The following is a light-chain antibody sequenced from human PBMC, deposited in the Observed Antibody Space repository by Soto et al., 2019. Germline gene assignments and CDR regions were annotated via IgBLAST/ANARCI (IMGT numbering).Light chain of an antibody. V-gene: IGLV2-23*02. CDR3: CSCAGSSTFVSYV. CDR2: EVS. Sequence: QSALTQPASVSGSPGQSITISCTGTSSDVGSYNLVSWYQQHPGKAPKLMIYEVSKRPSGVSNRFSGSKSGNTASLTISGLQAEDEADYYCCSCAGSSTFVSYVFGTGTKVTVL. CDR1: SSDVGSYNL. J-gene: IGLJ1*01.